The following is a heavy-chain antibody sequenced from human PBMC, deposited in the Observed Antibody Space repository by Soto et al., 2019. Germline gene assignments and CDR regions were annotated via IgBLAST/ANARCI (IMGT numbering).Heavy chain of an antibody. CDR1: GFSVTTTGMC. Sequence: GSGPTLVNPTQTLTLTCTFSGFSVTTTGMCVTWIRQPPGKALEWLALIDWVDDKFYRASLKTRLTISKDTSKNQVVLIMANMDPADTGTYYCARTYYDILTGYYHSLDIWGQGTLVTVS. CDR2: IDWVDDK. J-gene: IGHJ4*02. CDR3: ARTYYDILTGYYHSLDI. D-gene: IGHD3-9*01. V-gene: IGHV2-70*01.